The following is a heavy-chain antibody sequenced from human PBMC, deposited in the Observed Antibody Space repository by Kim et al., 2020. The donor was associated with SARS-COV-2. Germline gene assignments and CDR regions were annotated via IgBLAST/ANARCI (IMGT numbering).Heavy chain of an antibody. CDR1: GFTFSSYC. D-gene: IGHD6-19*01. CDR2: ISPNGDRT. Sequence: GGSLRLSCAASGFTFSSYCMTWVRQAPGKGLEWVSGISPNGDRTFYADSVTGRFTISRDNSKNTLFLQMNSLRAEDTAAYFCAKMLPQSLVYNWFFDIWG. J-gene: IGHJ2*01. V-gene: IGHV3-23*01. CDR3: AKMLPQSLVYNWFFDI.